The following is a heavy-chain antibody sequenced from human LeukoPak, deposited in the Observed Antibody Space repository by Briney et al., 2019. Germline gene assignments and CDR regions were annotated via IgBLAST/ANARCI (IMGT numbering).Heavy chain of an antibody. J-gene: IGHJ6*02. CDR1: GFTVSSNY. V-gene: IGHV3-53*01. CDR3: ARDTPTYYDFWSGYPPDYYGMDV. Sequence: GGSLRLSCAASGFTVSSNYMSWVRQAPGKGLEWVSVIYSGGSTYYADSVKGRFTISRDNSKNTLYLQMNGLRAEDTAVYYCARDTPTYYDFWSGYPPDYYGMDVWGQGTTVTVSS. CDR2: IYSGGST. D-gene: IGHD3-3*01.